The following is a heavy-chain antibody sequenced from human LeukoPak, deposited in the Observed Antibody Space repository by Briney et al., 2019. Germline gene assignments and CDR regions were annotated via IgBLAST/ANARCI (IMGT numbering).Heavy chain of an antibody. J-gene: IGHJ5*02. CDR2: ISGSGGST. Sequence: PGGSLRLSCAASGFTFSSYAMSWVRQAPGKGLEWVSAISGSGGSTYYADSVKGRFTISRDNSKNTLYLQMNNLRAEDTAVYYCAKGPIVVVPAAAFDPWGQGTLVTVSS. CDR3: AKGPIVVVPAAAFDP. D-gene: IGHD2-2*01. CDR1: GFTFSSYA. V-gene: IGHV3-23*01.